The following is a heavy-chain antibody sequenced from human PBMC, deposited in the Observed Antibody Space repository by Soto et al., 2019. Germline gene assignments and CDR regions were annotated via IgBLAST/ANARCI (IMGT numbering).Heavy chain of an antibody. J-gene: IGHJ4*02. CDR2: IYYSGST. Sequence: SETLSLTCTVSGDSISSYYWSWIRQPPGKGLEWIGYIYYSGSTNYNPSLKSRVTISVDTSKNQFSLKLSSVTAADTAVYYCAMSSFEAAAQIDYWGQGTLVTV. CDR3: AMSSFEAAAQIDY. V-gene: IGHV4-59*01. CDR1: GDSISSYY. D-gene: IGHD2-2*01.